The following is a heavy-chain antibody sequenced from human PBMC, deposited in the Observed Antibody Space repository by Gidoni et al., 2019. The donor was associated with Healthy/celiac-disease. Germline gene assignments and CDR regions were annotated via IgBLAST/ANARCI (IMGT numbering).Heavy chain of an antibody. CDR1: GFTFSSYA. J-gene: IGHJ4*02. CDR2: ISGSGGST. D-gene: IGHD6-13*01. CDR3: ASSHSSSWYQFDY. V-gene: IGHV3-23*01. Sequence: EVQLLESGGGLVQPGGSLRLSCAASGFTFSSYAMSWVRQAPGKELEWVSAISGSGGSTYYADSVKGRFTISRDNSKNTLYLQMNSLRAEDTAVYYCASSHSSSWYQFDYWGQGTLVTVSS.